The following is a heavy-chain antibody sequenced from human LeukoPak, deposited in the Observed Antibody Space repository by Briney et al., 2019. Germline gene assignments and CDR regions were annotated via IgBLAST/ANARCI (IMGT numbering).Heavy chain of an antibody. CDR3: ARDSGERGSGSYLIAY. D-gene: IGHD3-10*01. J-gene: IGHJ4*02. CDR1: GYSFTTFG. CDR2: ITGYNANT. V-gene: IGHV1-18*01. Sequence: ASVKVSCKTSGYSFTTFGISWVRQAPGQGLEWMGWITGYNANTNYAQKFQGRVTMTIDTSTTTVFMELRSLESDDTAVYFCARDSGERGSGSYLIAYWGQGTLVTVSS.